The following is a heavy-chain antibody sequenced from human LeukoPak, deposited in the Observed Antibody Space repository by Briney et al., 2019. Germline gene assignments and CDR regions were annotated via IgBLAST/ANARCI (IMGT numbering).Heavy chain of an antibody. Sequence: GGSLRLSRAASGFTFSSYWMHWVRQAPGKGLEWVSLISGHGGTTFYADSVKGRFTISRDNSKNSLYLQMNSLRTEDTAFYFCAKDIGERGYKDYWGQGTLVTVSS. J-gene: IGHJ4*02. D-gene: IGHD5-18*01. V-gene: IGHV3-43*02. CDR1: GFTFSSYW. CDR3: AKDIGERGYKDY. CDR2: ISGHGGTT.